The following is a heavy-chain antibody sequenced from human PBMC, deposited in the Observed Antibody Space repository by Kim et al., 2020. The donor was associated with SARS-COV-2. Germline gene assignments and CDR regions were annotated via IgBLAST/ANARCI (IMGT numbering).Heavy chain of an antibody. J-gene: IGHJ6*02. CDR3: ARDWWSQPDCTNGVCDYYYYGMDV. V-gene: IGHV3-21*01. CDR2: ISSSSSYI. D-gene: IGHD2-8*01. CDR1: GFTFSSYS. Sequence: GGSLRLSCAASGFTFSSYSMNWVRQAPGKGLEWVSSISSSSSYIYYADSVKGRFTISRDNAKNSLYLQMNSLRAEDTAVYYCARDWWSQPDCTNGVCDYYYYGMDVWGQGTTVTVSS.